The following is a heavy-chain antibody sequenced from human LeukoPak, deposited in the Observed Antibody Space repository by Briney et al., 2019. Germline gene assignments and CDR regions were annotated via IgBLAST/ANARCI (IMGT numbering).Heavy chain of an antibody. CDR3: ARHPNDYYDSSVTVFDY. CDR2: IYYSGST. V-gene: IGHV4-61*08. J-gene: IGHJ4*02. Sequence: SETLSLTCTVSGGSISSGGYYWSWIRQHPGKGLEWIGYIYYSGSTNYNPSLKSRVTISVDTSKNQFSLKLSSVTAADTAVYYCARHPNDYYDSSVTVFDYWGQGTLVTVSS. D-gene: IGHD3-22*01. CDR1: GGSISSGGYY.